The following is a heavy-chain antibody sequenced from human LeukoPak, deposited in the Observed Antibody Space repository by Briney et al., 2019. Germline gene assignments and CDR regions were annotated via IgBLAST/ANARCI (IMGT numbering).Heavy chain of an antibody. CDR1: GGSISSGSYY. V-gene: IGHV4-61*02. D-gene: IGHD3-10*01. J-gene: IGHJ4*02. CDR3: ARGQGMLKD. Sequence: PSETLSLTCTVSGGSISSGSYYWSWIRQPAGKGLEWIGRIYTSGSTNYNPSLKSRVTISVDTSKNQFSLKLSSVTAADTAVYYCARGQGMLKDWGQGTLVTVSS. CDR2: IYTSGST.